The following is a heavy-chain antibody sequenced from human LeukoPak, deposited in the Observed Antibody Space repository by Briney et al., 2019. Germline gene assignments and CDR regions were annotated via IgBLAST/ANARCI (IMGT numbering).Heavy chain of an antibody. J-gene: IGHJ5*02. V-gene: IGHV4-4*07. CDR2: IYTSGST. Sequence: SETLSLTCTVSGGSISSYYWSWIRQPAGKGLEWIGRIYTSGSTNYNPSLKSRVTMSVDTSKNQFSPKLRSVTAADTAVYYCARDRGYCTNGVCYTDNWFDPWGQGTLVTVSS. CDR1: GGSISSYY. D-gene: IGHD2-8*01. CDR3: ARDRGYCTNGVCYTDNWFDP.